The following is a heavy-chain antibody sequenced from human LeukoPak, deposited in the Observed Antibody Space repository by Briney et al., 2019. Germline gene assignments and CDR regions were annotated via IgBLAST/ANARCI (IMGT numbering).Heavy chain of an antibody. J-gene: IGHJ3*02. D-gene: IGHD3-16*01. CDR1: GFTLSTSW. Sequence: GGSLRLSCTASGFTLSTSWMSWVRQAPGKGLEWVANIKQDGSEKHYVDSVKDRFTISRDNAKNSLSLQMNSLRAEDTAMYYCARSPWGDPFDIWGQGTMVTVSS. CDR2: IKQDGSEK. CDR3: ARSPWGDPFDI. V-gene: IGHV3-7*03.